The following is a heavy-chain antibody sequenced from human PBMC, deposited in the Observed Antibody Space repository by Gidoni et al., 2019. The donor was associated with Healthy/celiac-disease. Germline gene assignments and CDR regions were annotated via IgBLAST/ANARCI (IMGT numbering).Heavy chain of an antibody. CDR3: ARALEGSAPFDY. J-gene: IGHJ4*02. CDR2: IWYDGSNQ. V-gene: IGHV3-33*01. CDR1: GYTFSSYG. D-gene: IGHD1-26*01. Sequence: QVQLVESGGGVVQPGRSLRPSCAASGYTFSSYGMHWVRQAPGKGLEWVAVIWYDGSNQYYADSVKGRFTISRDNSKNTLYLQMNSLRAEDTAVYYCARALEGSAPFDYWGQGTLVTVSS.